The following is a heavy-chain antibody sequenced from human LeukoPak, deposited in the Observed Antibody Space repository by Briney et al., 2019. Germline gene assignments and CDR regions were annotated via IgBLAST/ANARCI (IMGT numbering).Heavy chain of an antibody. V-gene: IGHV3-21*01. Sequence: GGSLRLSYAASGFTFSSYSMNWVRQAPGKGLEWVSSISSSSSYIYYADSVKGRFTISRDNAKNSLYLQMNSLRAEDTAVYYCARDRNYDFWSGFRTVNYYYGMVVWGQGTTVTVSS. D-gene: IGHD3-3*01. CDR1: GFTFSSYS. CDR3: ARDRNYDFWSGFRTVNYYYGMVV. J-gene: IGHJ6*02. CDR2: ISSSSSYI.